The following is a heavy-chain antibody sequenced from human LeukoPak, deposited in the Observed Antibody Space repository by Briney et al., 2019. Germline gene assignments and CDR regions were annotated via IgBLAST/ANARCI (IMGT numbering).Heavy chain of an antibody. Sequence: GRSLRLSCAASGFILSSNAVHWVRQAPGKGLGWVAVISHDGRSKYYADSVKGRFTISRDISRNTLYLQMDSLRAEDTALYHCARVASGTYYVVDYWGQGTLVTVSS. D-gene: IGHD1-26*01. J-gene: IGHJ4*02. V-gene: IGHV3-30*04. CDR3: ARVASGTYYVVDY. CDR2: ISHDGRSK. CDR1: GFILSSNA.